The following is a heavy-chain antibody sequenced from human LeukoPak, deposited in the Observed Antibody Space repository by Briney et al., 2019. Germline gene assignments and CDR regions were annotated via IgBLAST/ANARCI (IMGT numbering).Heavy chain of an antibody. Sequence: GGSLRLSCAASGFTFSSYWMHWVRQAPGKVLEWVAFVRYDSSNKYYADSVKGRFTVSRDNSKNMLYLQMNSLRAEDTAVYYCAYYHVNEEPPTFWGQGTLVTVSS. CDR1: GFTFSSYW. J-gene: IGHJ4*02. V-gene: IGHV3-30*02. CDR2: VRYDSSNK. CDR3: AYYHVNEEPPTF. D-gene: IGHD1-1*01.